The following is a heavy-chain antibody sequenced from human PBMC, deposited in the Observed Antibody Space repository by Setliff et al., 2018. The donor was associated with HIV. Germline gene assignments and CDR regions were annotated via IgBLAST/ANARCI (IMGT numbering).Heavy chain of an antibody. J-gene: IGHJ4*02. CDR3: ARHSGLGGYYSPFDY. D-gene: IGHD3-22*01. Sequence: SETLSLTCTVSGDSINSGYYYWSWIRQPAGKGLEWIGRIYSSGSTYYNPSLKSRVTISVDTSKNQFSLKLSSVTAADTTVYYCARHSGLGGYYSPFDYWGPGTLVTVSS. V-gene: IGHV4-61*02. CDR2: IYSSGST. CDR1: GDSINSGYYY.